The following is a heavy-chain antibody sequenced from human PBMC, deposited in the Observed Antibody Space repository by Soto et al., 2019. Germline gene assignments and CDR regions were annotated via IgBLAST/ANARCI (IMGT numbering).Heavy chain of an antibody. D-gene: IGHD1-26*01. CDR2: TSSSSSYI. CDR1: GFTFGNHG. CDR3: VKDRIVGATSRGKDFDY. V-gene: IGHV3-21*01. J-gene: IGHJ4*02. Sequence: EVQLVESGGGLVKPGGPLRLSCAASGFTFGNHGMNWVRQAPGKGLAWVSSTSSSSSYIYYADSVQGRFTISRDNAKNSLYLEMNNLTAADTAVYYCVKDRIVGATSRGKDFDYWGQGTLVTVSS.